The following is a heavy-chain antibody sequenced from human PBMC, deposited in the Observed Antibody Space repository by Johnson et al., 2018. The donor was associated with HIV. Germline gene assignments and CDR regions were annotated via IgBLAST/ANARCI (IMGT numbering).Heavy chain of an antibody. Sequence: QVQLVESGGGVVQPGRSLRLSCAASGFTFSNYAMHWVRQAPGKGLEWVAVISYDFGPYYADSVRGRFTISRDNSKNTLYLQMNSLRAEDTAVYYCAKGLGGAFDIWGQGTMVTVSS. V-gene: IGHV3-30-3*01. CDR1: GFTFSNYA. J-gene: IGHJ3*02. CDR3: AKGLGGAFDI. D-gene: IGHD3-16*01. CDR2: ISYDFGP.